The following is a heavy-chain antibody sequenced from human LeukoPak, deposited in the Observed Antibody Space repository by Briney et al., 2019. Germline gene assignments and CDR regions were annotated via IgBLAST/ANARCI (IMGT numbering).Heavy chain of an antibody. D-gene: IGHD4-23*01. CDR2: MNPNSGNT. CDR3: ATEGDYGGNYLDY. J-gene: IGHJ4*02. V-gene: IGHV1-8*01. CDR1: GYTFTSYD. Sequence: ASVKVSCKASGYTFTSYDINWVRQATGQGLEWMGWMNPNSGNTGYAQKFQGRITITRNTSIGTAYMELSRLRSEDTAVYYCATEGDYGGNYLDYWGQGTLVTVSS.